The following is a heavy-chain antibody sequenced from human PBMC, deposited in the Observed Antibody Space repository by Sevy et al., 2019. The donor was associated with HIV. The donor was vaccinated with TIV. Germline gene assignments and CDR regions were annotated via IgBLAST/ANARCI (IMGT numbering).Heavy chain of an antibody. J-gene: IGHJ6*02. V-gene: IGHV3-74*01. Sequence: GGSLRLSCTASGFTFSIFWMHWVRQAPGKGLVWVSHINSDGRSTTYADSVKGRFTISRDNAKNTLYLQMNSLRDEDTAVYFCARDKRYGMDVWGQGTTVTVSS. CDR1: GFTFSIFW. CDR3: ARDKRYGMDV. CDR2: INSDGRST.